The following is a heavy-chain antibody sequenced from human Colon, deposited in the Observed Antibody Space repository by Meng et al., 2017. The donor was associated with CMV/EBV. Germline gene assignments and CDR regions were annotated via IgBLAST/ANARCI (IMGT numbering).Heavy chain of an antibody. D-gene: IGHD2-15*01. CDR2: IFYRGNT. CDR1: GDSISSDDHY. Sequence: TCTVSGDSISSDDHYWAWIRQPPGRGLEWLGYIFYRGNTYYNQSLESRISISIDTSKDQFSLKLNSMTAADTAVYFCARDSARKFDSWGQGTLVTVSS. J-gene: IGHJ4*02. CDR3: ARDSARKFDS. V-gene: IGHV4-30-4*08.